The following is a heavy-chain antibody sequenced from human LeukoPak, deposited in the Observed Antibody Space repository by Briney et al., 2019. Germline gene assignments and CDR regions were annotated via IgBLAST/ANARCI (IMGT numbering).Heavy chain of an antibody. CDR3: ARAPYYDFWSGYWSGFDY. J-gene: IGHJ4*02. CDR2: IIPIFDKA. D-gene: IGHD3-3*01. V-gene: IGHV1-69*05. CDR1: GGTFSSYA. Sequence: ASVKVSCKASGGTFSSYAISWVRQAPGQGLEWMGGIIPIFDKANYAQRFHGRVTITTDESTSTAYIELSSLRSEDTAVYYCARAPYYDFWSGYWSGFDYWGQGTLVTVSS.